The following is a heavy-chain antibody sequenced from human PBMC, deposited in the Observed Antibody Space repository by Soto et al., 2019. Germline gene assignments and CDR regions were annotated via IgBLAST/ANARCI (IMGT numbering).Heavy chain of an antibody. Sequence: TSETLSLTCTVSGGSISSSSYYWGWIRQPPGKGLEWIGSIYYSGSTYYNPSLKSRVTIPVDTSKNQFSLKLSSVTAADTAVYYCATRFDSSSWLGYYYYYGMDVWGQGTTVTVSS. CDR3: ATRFDSSSWLGYYYYYGMDV. CDR1: GGSISSSSYY. D-gene: IGHD6-13*01. CDR2: IYYSGST. J-gene: IGHJ6*02. V-gene: IGHV4-39*01.